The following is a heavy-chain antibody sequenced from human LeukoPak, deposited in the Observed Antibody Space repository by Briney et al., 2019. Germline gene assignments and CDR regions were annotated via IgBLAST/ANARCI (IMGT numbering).Heavy chain of an antibody. CDR1: GGSISSSSYY. CDR3: ARHNYYGSGSYRFGFDP. D-gene: IGHD3-10*01. J-gene: IGHJ5*02. CDR2: IYYSGST. V-gene: IGHV4-39*01. Sequence: NASETLSLTCTVSGGSISSSSYYWGWIRQLPGKGLEWIGSIYYSGSTYYNPSLKSRVTISVDTSKNQFSLKLSSVTAADTAVYYCARHNYYGSGSYRFGFDPWGQGTLVTVSS.